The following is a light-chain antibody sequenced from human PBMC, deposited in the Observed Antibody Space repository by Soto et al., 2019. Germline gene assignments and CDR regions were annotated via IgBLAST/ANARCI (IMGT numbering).Light chain of an antibody. Sequence: QSALTQPASVSGSPGQSITISCTGSSSDIGDYKYVSWYKQHPGKAPKLMIYDVSNRPSGVSNRFSGSKSGNTASLTISGPQPEDEADYYCSSYTSTNVVIFGGGPKLPVL. V-gene: IGLV2-14*01. CDR3: SSYTSTNVVI. J-gene: IGLJ2*01. CDR1: SSDIGDYKY. CDR2: DVS.